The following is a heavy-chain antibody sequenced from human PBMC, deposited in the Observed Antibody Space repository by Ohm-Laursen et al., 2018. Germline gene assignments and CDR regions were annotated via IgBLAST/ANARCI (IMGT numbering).Heavy chain of an antibody. Sequence: SLRLSCTASGFTFRTSKMHWFRQAPGKGMEWLSFISSSGTAIVYTDSVKGRFTVSRDNSTNTLYLQMNSLRAEDTAVYYCAKGVPRSHWYFDLWGRGTLVTVSS. CDR1: GFTFRTSK. V-gene: IGHV3-48*03. CDR2: ISSSGTAI. CDR3: AKGVPRSHWYFDL. J-gene: IGHJ2*01.